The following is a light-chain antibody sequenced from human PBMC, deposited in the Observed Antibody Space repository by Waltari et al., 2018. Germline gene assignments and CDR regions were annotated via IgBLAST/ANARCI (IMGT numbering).Light chain of an antibody. CDR2: TAS. CDR1: QDITSY. J-gene: IGKJ2*03. Sequence: DILLTQSPSFLPASVGDRVTITCRASQDITSYLAWYQQKPGNAPKVLIFTASTLQSGVPSRFSGSGSGTEFTLTISSLQPEDFATYYCQQLKSYPPSFGQGTKLQIK. CDR3: QQLKSYPPS. V-gene: IGKV1-9*01.